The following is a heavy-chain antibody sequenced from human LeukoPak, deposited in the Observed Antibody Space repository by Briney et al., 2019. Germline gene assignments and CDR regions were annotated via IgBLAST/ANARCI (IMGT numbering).Heavy chain of an antibody. CDR2: FYNSGRS. J-gene: IGHJ4*02. CDR3: TRGAGWLIDY. V-gene: IGHV4-59*01. Sequence: SETLSLTCTVSGGSISSYYWSWLRQPPGKGREWIGYFYNSGRSTYNPSLKSRVTISADTSKNHFSLKLNSVTTADTAVYYCTRGAGWLIDYWGQGILVTVSS. CDR1: GGSISSYY. D-gene: IGHD3-16*01.